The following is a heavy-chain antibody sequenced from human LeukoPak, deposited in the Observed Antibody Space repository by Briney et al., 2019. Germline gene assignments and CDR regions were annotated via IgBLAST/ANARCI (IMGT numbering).Heavy chain of an antibody. CDR1: GGSFSGYY. CDR3: AGGGWLLPYYYGMDV. V-gene: IGHV4-34*01. D-gene: IGHD2-21*01. CDR2: INHSGST. J-gene: IGHJ6*02. Sequence: SETLSLTCAVYGGSFSGYYWSWIRQPPGKGLEWIGEINHSGSTNYNPSLKSRVTISVDTSKNQFSLKLSSVTAADTAVYYCAGGGWLLPYYYGMDVWGQGTTVTVSS.